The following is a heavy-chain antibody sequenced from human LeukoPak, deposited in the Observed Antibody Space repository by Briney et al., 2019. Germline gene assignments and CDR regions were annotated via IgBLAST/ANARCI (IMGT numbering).Heavy chain of an antibody. J-gene: IGHJ4*02. CDR3: AQWSRYFDY. CDR1: GFTFSNYV. D-gene: IGHD1-26*01. Sequence: GGSLRLSCAASGFTFSNYVMSWVRQAPGKGLEWVSTISGSGGSTYYADSVKGRFTISRDNSKNTLYLQINSLRAEDTALYFCAQWSRYFDYWGQGTLVTVSS. V-gene: IGHV3-23*01. CDR2: ISGSGGST.